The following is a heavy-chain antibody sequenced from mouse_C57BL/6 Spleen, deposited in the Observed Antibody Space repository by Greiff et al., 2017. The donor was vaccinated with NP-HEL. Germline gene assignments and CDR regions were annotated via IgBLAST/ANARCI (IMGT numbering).Heavy chain of an antibody. Sequence: EVHLVESEGGLVQPGSSMKLSCTASGFTFSDYYMAWVRQVPEKGLEWVANINYDGSSTYYLDSLKSRFIISRDNAKNILYLQMSSLKSEDTATYYCARDTHFYGSSYRYFDVWGTGTTVTVSS. CDR1: GFTFSDYY. D-gene: IGHD1-1*01. J-gene: IGHJ1*03. CDR2: INYDGSST. CDR3: ARDTHFYGSSYRYFDV. V-gene: IGHV5-16*01.